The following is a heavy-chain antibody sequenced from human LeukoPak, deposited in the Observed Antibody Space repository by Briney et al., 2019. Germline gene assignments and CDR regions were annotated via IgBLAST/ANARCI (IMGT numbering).Heavy chain of an antibody. CDR1: GGTFSSYA. D-gene: IGHD2-2*01. CDR3: ARSIVVVPAAMWHGMDV. Sequence: SVKVSCKASGGTFSSYAISWVRQAPGQGLEWMGGIIPIFGTANYAQKFQGRVTITADESTSTAYMELSSLRSEDTAVYYCARSIVVVPAAMWHGMDVWGKGTTVTASS. V-gene: IGHV1-69*01. J-gene: IGHJ6*04. CDR2: IIPIFGTA.